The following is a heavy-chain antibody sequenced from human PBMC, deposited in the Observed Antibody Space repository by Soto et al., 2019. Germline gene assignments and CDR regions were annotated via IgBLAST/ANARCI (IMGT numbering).Heavy chain of an antibody. Sequence: QVQLVQSGAEVKKPGASVKVSCKASGYTFTSYGISWVRQAPGQGLEWMGWISAYNGNTNYVQKLQGRVTMTTDTSTSTAYMELRSLRSDDTAVYYCARDRWGITMFGDWFDPWGQGTLVTVSS. D-gene: IGHD3-3*01. CDR1: GYTFTSYG. CDR3: ARDRWGITMFGDWFDP. J-gene: IGHJ5*02. V-gene: IGHV1-18*01. CDR2: ISAYNGNT.